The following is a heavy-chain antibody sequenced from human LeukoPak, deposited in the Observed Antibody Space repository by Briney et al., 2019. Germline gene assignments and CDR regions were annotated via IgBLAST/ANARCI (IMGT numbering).Heavy chain of an antibody. CDR2: MNPNSGNT. CDR1: GYTFTSYD. D-gene: IGHD2-2*01. J-gene: IGHJ3*02. V-gene: IGHV1-8*01. CDR3: ARVGACGSTSCYWVAFDI. Sequence: ASVKVSCKASGYTFTSYDINWVRQATGQGLEWMGWMNPNSGNTGYAQKFQGRVTMTRNTSISTAYMELSSLRSEDTAVYYCARVGACGSTSCYWVAFDIWGQGTMVTVSS.